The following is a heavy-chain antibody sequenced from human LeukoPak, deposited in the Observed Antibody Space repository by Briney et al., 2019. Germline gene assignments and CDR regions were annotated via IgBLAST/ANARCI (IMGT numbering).Heavy chain of an antibody. CDR1: GGSTSIYY. CDR2: IYHSGST. D-gene: IGHD2-2*01. J-gene: IGHJ4*02. V-gene: IGHV4-59*12. CDR3: AREVSVDVDY. Sequence: SETLSLTCTVSGGSTSIYYWSCIRQPPGKGLEWIGYIYHSGSTYYNPSLKSRVTISVDRSKNQFSLKLSSVTAADTGVYYCAREVSVDVDYWGQGTLVTVSS.